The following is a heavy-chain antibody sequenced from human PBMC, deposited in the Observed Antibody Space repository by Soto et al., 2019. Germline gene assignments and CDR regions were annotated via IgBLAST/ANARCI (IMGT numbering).Heavy chain of an antibody. CDR3: AKVKLYSSGWRYYYYYYGMDV. Sequence: PGGSLRLSCAASGFTFSSYGMHWVRQAPGKGLEWVAVISYDGSNKYYADSVKGRFTISRDNSKNTLYLQMNSLRAEDTAVYYCAKVKLYSSGWRYYYYYYGMDVWGQGTTVTVS. D-gene: IGHD6-19*01. V-gene: IGHV3-30*18. J-gene: IGHJ6*02. CDR1: GFTFSSYG. CDR2: ISYDGSNK.